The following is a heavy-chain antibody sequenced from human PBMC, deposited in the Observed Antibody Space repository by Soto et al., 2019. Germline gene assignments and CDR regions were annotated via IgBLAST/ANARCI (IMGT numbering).Heavy chain of an antibody. Sequence: QEQLVESGGGVVQPGRSLRLSCAASGFTFSSFGMHWVRQAPGKGLEWVAVISYNGRNKFYADSVTGRFTISRDNSNNILYLQMNSLRSEDTAVYYCAIEPQSVGWFGYWGQGSLVTVSS. J-gene: IGHJ5*01. CDR2: ISYNGRNK. CDR1: GFTFSSFG. CDR3: AIEPQSVGWFGY. V-gene: IGHV3-30*03. D-gene: IGHD1-26*01.